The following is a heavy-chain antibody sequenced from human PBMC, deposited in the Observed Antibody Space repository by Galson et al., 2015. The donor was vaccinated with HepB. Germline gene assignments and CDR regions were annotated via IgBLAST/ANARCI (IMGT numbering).Heavy chain of an antibody. CDR3: AKDQRITMVPGSAMDL. V-gene: IGHV3-23*01. D-gene: IGHD3-10*01. Sequence: SLRLSCAASGFTFNSYAMSWVRQAPGKGLKWVSTISGGGGITYDADSVKGRFTISRDNSKNTLFLQMNSLRAEDTAVYYCAKDQRITMVPGSAMDLWGPGTTVTVSS. J-gene: IGHJ6*02. CDR1: GFTFNSYA. CDR2: ISGGGGIT.